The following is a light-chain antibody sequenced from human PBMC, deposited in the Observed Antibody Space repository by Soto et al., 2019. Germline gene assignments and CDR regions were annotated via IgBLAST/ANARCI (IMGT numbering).Light chain of an antibody. J-gene: IGKJ2*02. CDR1: QSVSGSY. CDR2: GAS. Sequence: EIVLTQSPGTLSLSPGERATVSCRASQSVSGSYLAWYQQKPGQAPRLLIYGASSRATGIPDRFSGSGSGTDFTLTISRLEPEDFAVYYCQQYGISPPCTFGQGTKLEIK. CDR3: QQYGISPPCT. V-gene: IGKV3-20*01.